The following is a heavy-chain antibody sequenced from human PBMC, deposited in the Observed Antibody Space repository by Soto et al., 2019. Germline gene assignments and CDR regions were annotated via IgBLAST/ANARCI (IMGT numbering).Heavy chain of an antibody. Sequence: PGGSLRLSCAASGFTFSSFGMHWVRQAPGKGLEWVAVIWYDGSNKYYADSVKGRFTISRDNSKNTLYLQMNSLRAEDTAVYYCASIFPEKIFGVEDPSYYYMDVWGKGTTVTVSS. CDR3: ASIFPEKIFGVEDPSYYYMDV. D-gene: IGHD3-3*01. J-gene: IGHJ6*03. CDR1: GFTFSSFG. V-gene: IGHV3-33*01. CDR2: IWYDGSNK.